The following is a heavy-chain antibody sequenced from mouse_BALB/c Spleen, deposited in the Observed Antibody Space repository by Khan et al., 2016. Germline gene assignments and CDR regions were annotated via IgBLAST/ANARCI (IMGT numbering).Heavy chain of an antibody. CDR3: ASRHSYGRFAY. J-gene: IGHJ3*01. Sequence: EVKLLESGGGLVQPGGSLKLSCVASGFDFSRYWMSWVRQAPGKGLEWIGEINPDSSTINYTPSLKDKFIISRDNAKNTLYLQMSKVRSEDTALYYCASRHSYGRFAYGGQGTLVTVSA. V-gene: IGHV4-1*02. D-gene: IGHD1-2*01. CDR1: GFDFSRYW. CDR2: INPDSSTI.